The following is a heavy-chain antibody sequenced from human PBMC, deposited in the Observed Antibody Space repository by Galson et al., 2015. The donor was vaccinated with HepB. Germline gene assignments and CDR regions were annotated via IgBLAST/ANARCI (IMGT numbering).Heavy chain of an antibody. CDR2: INTNTGNP. CDR1: GYTFTSYA. Sequence: SVKVSCKASGYTFTSYAMNWVRQAPGQGLEWMGWINTNTGNPTYAQGFTGRFVFSLDTSVSTAYLQISSLKAEDTAVYYCARTAAAGNYYGMDVWGQGTTVTVSS. V-gene: IGHV7-4-1*02. J-gene: IGHJ6*02. CDR3: ARTAAAGNYYGMDV. D-gene: IGHD6-13*01.